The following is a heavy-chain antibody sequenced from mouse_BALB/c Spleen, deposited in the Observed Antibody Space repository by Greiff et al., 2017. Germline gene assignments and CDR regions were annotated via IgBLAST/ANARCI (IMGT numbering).Heavy chain of an antibody. CDR2: IDPSDSYT. V-gene: IGHV1-69*02. Sequence: QVQLQQPGAELVKPGASVKLSCKASGYTFTSYWMHWVKQRPGQGLEWIGEIDPSDSYTNYNQKFKGKATLTVDKSSSTAYMQLSSLTSEDSAVYYCAKYGNYYGAMDYWGQGTSVTVSS. J-gene: IGHJ4*01. CDR1: GYTFTSYW. CDR3: AKYGNYYGAMDY. D-gene: IGHD2-10*02.